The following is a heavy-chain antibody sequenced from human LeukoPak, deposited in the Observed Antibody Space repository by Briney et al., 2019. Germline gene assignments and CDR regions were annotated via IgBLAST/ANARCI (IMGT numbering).Heavy chain of an antibody. CDR3: AKEGVSGTITSYSFDS. V-gene: IGHV3-23*01. Sequence: PGGSLRLSCEGSGFTFSSYAMSWVRQAPGQGLEWVSSISGGGGSKYYADSVKGRFTISRDNSKNTLYLQMKSLRAEDTAVYYCAKEGVSGTITSYSFDSWGQGALVTVSS. CDR2: ISGGGGSK. J-gene: IGHJ4*02. D-gene: IGHD2-21*01. CDR1: GFTFSSYA.